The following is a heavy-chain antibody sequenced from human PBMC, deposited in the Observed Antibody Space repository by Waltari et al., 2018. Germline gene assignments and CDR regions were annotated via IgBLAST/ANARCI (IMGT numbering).Heavy chain of an antibody. CDR3: ARDRCSSTSCNFDY. D-gene: IGHD2-2*01. CDR1: GFPFSRYA. Sequence: QVQLVESGGGVVQPGRSLRLSCAAYGFPFSRYAMHWVRQGPGKGLEWVAVISYDGSNKYYADSVKGRFTISRDNSKNTLYLQMNSLRAEDTAVYYCARDRCSSTSCNFDYWGQGTLVTVSS. CDR2: ISYDGSNK. J-gene: IGHJ4*02. V-gene: IGHV3-30*01.